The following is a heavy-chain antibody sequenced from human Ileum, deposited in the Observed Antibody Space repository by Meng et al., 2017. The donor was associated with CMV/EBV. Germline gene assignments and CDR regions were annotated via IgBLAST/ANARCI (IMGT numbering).Heavy chain of an antibody. D-gene: IGHD6-6*01. CDR1: GFTFSSYW. Sequence: GESLKISCAASGFTFSSYWMSWVRQAPGKGLEWVANIKQDGSEKYYVDSVKGRFTISRDNAKNSLYLQMNSLRAEDTAVYYCARSRAAQYYYYGMDVWGQGTKVTV. J-gene: IGHJ6*02. V-gene: IGHV3-7*01. CDR3: ARSRAAQYYYYGMDV. CDR2: IKQDGSEK.